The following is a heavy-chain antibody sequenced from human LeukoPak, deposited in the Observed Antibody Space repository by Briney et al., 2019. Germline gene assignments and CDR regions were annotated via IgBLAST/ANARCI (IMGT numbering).Heavy chain of an antibody. J-gene: IGHJ4*02. CDR2: INHSGST. D-gene: IGHD3-22*01. CDR3: ARHNRRGYYYDSSGYDFDY. V-gene: IGHV4-34*01. Sequence: SETLSLTCAVYGGSFSGYYWSWIRQPPGKGLEWIGEINHSGSTNYNPSLKSRVTISVDTSKNQFSLKLSSVTAADAAVYYCARHNRRGYYYDSSGYDFDYWGQGTLVTVSS. CDR1: GGSFSGYY.